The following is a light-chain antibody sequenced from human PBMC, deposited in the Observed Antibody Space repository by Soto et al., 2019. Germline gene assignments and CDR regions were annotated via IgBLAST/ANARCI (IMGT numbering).Light chain of an antibody. Sequence: ETVLTQSPGTLSLSPGERATLSCRASQSVSSSYLAWYQQKPGQAPRLLIYDSSSRATGIPDRFSGSGSGTDFTLTISRLEPEDFAVYSCQQYVRSPPSWTFGQGNKVEIK. J-gene: IGKJ1*01. V-gene: IGKV3-20*01. CDR1: QSVSSSY. CDR3: QQYVRSPPSWT. CDR2: DSS.